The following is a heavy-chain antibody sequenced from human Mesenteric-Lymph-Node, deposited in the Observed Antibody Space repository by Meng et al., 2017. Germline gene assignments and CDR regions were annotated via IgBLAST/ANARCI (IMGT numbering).Heavy chain of an antibody. Sequence: VQVVGSGGGLVKPGGSLRLSCAASGFTFSDYYMGWIRQAPGKGLEWVSYISSGGITIYYADSVKGRFTVSRDNAKNTLYLQMNSLRADDTAVYYCARWGTGGFDIWGQGTMVTVSS. CDR1: GFTFSDYY. J-gene: IGHJ3*02. CDR3: ARWGTGGFDI. CDR2: ISSGGITI. V-gene: IGHV3-11*01. D-gene: IGHD3-16*01.